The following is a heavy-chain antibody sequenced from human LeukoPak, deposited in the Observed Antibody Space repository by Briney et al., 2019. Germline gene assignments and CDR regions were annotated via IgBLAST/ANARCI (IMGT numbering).Heavy chain of an antibody. CDR2: IRYDGSNK. J-gene: IGHJ4*02. Sequence: GGSLRLSCAASGFTFSGYGMHWVRQAPGKGLEWVAFIRYDGSNKYYADSVKGRFTISRDNSKNTLYLQMNSLRAEDTAVYYCAKVEGYDYVWGSYRPNYFDYWGQGTLVTVSS. CDR1: GFTFSGYG. D-gene: IGHD3-16*02. CDR3: AKVEGYDYVWGSYRPNYFDY. V-gene: IGHV3-30*02.